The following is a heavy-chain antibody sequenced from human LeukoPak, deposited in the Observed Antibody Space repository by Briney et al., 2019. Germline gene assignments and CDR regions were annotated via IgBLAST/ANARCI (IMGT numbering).Heavy chain of an antibody. CDR1: GGSISSGGYY. J-gene: IGHJ4*02. V-gene: IGHV4-30-2*01. CDR2: IYHSGST. Sequence: SETLSLTCTVSGGSISSGGYYWSWIRQPPGKGLEWIGYIYHSGSTYYNPSLKSRVTISVDRSKNQFSLNLSSVTAADTAVYYCARVKRDSSGWRFDYWGQGTLVTVSS. D-gene: IGHD6-19*01. CDR3: ARVKRDSSGWRFDY.